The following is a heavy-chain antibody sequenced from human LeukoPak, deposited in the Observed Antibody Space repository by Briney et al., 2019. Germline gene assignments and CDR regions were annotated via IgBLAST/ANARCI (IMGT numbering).Heavy chain of an antibody. V-gene: IGHV3-15*01. CDR2: IRSIIDGGTT. CDR3: TTGSYYSTGAFDI. D-gene: IGHD1-26*01. Sequence: GGSLRLSCAAYGFTFRNTWMSWVRQTPGKGLEWVGRIRSIIDGGTTEYAAPVKGRFSVSRDDSTNTLYLQMNSLKTDDTAVYYCTTGSYYSTGAFDIWGLGTMVTVSP. J-gene: IGHJ3*02. CDR1: GFTFRNTW.